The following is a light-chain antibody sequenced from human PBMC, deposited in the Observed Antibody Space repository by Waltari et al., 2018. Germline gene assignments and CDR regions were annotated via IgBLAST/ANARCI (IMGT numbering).Light chain of an antibody. Sequence: EIVMTQSPATLSVSPGERATLSCRASQNISSNLVWYQQKPGQAPRLVSFGASTRATGIPARFRGTGSGTEFTLTISSLQSQDFVVYYCQQYNNWPLTFGQGTKVEIK. V-gene: IGKV3-15*01. CDR1: QNISSN. CDR3: QQYNNWPLT. CDR2: GAS. J-gene: IGKJ1*01.